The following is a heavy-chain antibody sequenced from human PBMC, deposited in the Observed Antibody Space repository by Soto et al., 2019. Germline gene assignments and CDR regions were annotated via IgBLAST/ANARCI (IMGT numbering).Heavy chain of an antibody. CDR1: GCSISSGWYY. CDR2: IYYSWST. CDR3: ARTRNDYGQAWFDP. D-gene: IGHD4-17*01. V-gene: IGHV4-31*11. Sequence: TWETVSPTCAVSGCSISSGWYYWSLSRQHPGKGLEWIGYIYYSWSTYYNPSLKSRVTISVDTSKNQFSLKLSSVTAADTAVYYCARTRNDYGQAWFDPWGQGTMVTVSS. J-gene: IGHJ5*02.